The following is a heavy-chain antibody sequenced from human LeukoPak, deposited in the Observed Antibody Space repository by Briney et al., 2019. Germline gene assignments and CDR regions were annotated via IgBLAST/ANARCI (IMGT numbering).Heavy chain of an antibody. V-gene: IGHV2-5*02. CDR2: IYLDDDK. Sequence: SGPTLVNPTQTLTLTCTFSGFSLSTSGVGVGWNRQPPGKALEWLALIYLDDDKRYSPSLKSRLTITKDTSKNQVVLTMTNMDPVDTATYYCAHRVTFGGVIVTDYWGQGTLVTVSS. D-gene: IGHD3-16*02. J-gene: IGHJ4*02. CDR1: GFSLSTSGVG. CDR3: AHRVTFGGVIVTDY.